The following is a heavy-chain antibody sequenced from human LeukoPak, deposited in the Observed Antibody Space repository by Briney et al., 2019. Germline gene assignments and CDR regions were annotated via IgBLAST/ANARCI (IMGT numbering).Heavy chain of an antibody. V-gene: IGHV4-34*01. CDR2: INHSGSN. Sequence: ASETLSLTCAVYGGSFSGYYWSWIRQPPGKGLEWIGEINHSGSNNYNPSLKSRVTISVDTSKNQFSLKLSSVTAADAAVYYCARGLELLVLDVWGKGTTVTVSS. D-gene: IGHD1-7*01. CDR1: GGSFSGYY. J-gene: IGHJ6*04. CDR3: ARGLELLVLDV.